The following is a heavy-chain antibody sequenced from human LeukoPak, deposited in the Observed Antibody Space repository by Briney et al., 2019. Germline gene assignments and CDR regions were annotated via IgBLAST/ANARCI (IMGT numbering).Heavy chain of an antibody. CDR3: ARETANWGTIDY. D-gene: IGHD7-27*01. J-gene: IGHJ4*02. V-gene: IGHV1-2*02. Sequence: GASVEVSCKASGYTFTGYYMHWVRQAPGQGLEWMGWINPNSGGTNYAQKFQGRVTMTRDTSISTAYMELSRLRSDDTAVYYCARETANWGTIDYWGQGTLVTVSS. CDR1: GYTFTGYY. CDR2: INPNSGGT.